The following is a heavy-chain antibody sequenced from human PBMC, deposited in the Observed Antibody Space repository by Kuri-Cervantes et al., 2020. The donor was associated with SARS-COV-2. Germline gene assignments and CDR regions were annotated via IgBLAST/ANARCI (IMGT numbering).Heavy chain of an antibody. J-gene: IGHJ4*02. V-gene: IGHV3-20*04. CDR3: AKDRSPIYDYVWGSYDY. Sequence: GSSLNISCAASGFTFDDYGMSWVRQAPGKGLEWVSGINWNGGSTGYADSVKGRFTISRDNAKNSLYLQMNSLRAEDTALYYCAKDRSPIYDYVWGSYDYWGQGTLVTVSS. CDR1: GFTFDDYG. CDR2: INWNGGST. D-gene: IGHD3-16*01.